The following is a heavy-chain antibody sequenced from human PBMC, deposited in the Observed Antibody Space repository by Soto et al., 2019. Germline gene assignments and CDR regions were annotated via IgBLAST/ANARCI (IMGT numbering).Heavy chain of an antibody. Sequence: EVPLVESEGGLVQPGGSLRLSCAASGFTFSYYWMHWVRQAPGQGLVWVSRIHSDGSSTTYADSVKGRFTISRDNAKNTLYLQMNSLRAEDTAVYYCARGDKGAFDLWGQGTMVIVSS. D-gene: IGHD2-21*02. V-gene: IGHV3-74*01. CDR1: GFTFSYYW. J-gene: IGHJ3*01. CDR2: IHSDGSST. CDR3: ARGDKGAFDL.